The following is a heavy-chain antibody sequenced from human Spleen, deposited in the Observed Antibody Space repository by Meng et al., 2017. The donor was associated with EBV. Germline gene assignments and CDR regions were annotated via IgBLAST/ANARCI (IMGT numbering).Heavy chain of an antibody. J-gene: IGHJ4*02. Sequence: QVQLVQSGAEVKKPXASVKVSCKASGYTFSSYYMYWVRQAPGQGLDWMGLINPSDGRANSAQKFQGRVTMTRDTSTSTVYMELSSLRSEDTAVYYCVRDLTNCGGDCYWGQGTLVNVSS. CDR2: INPSDGRA. CDR3: VRDLTNCGGDCY. D-gene: IGHD2-21*02. V-gene: IGHV1-46*01. CDR1: GYTFSSYY.